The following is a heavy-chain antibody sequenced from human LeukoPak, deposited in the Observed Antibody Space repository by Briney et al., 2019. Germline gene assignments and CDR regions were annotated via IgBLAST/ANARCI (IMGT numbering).Heavy chain of an antibody. CDR3: ARERGVNYYYGMDV. D-gene: IGHD3-10*01. CDR1: GFTFSSYG. CDR2: IWYDGSNK. J-gene: IGHJ6*04. V-gene: IGHV3-33*01. Sequence: PGRSLRLSCAASGFTFSSYGMHWVRQAPGKGLEWVPVIWYDGSNKYYADSVKGRFTISRDNSKNTLYLQMNSLRAEDTAVYYCARERGVNYYYGMDVWGKGTTVTVSS.